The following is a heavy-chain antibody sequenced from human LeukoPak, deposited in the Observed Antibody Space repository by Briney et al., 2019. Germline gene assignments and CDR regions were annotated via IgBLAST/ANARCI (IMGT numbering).Heavy chain of an antibody. CDR3: AREGSHLDAFDI. J-gene: IGHJ3*02. Sequence: PGGSLRLSCAASGFTFNTYHMNWVRQAPGKGLEWVSYISSDSTYINYAESLKGRFTLSRDNTNNSLSLQLNGLRGDDTALYYCAREGSHLDAFDIWGQGTMVTVSS. D-gene: IGHD3-10*01. CDR2: ISSDSTYI. CDR1: GFTFNTYH. V-gene: IGHV3-21*01.